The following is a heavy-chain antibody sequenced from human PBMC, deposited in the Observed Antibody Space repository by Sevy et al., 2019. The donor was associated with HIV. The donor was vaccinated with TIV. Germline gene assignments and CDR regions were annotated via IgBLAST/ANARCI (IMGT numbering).Heavy chain of an antibody. J-gene: IGHJ6*02. CDR3: ANAYSGGYSDSYLYALDV. D-gene: IGHD3-9*01. CDR1: GFSFSYYG. CDR2: ISHDGINE. Sequence: GGSLRLSCIGSGFSFSYYGIHWVRQSPGKGLDWVALISHDGINEYYADSVKGRFTFSRDNSKNTVYLEMNSMRNEETAIYFCANAYSGGYSDSYLYALDVWGQGTTVTVSS. V-gene: IGHV3-30*18.